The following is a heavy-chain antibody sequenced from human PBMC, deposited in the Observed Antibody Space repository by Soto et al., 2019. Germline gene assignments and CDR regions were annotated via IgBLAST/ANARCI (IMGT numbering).Heavy chain of an antibody. J-gene: IGHJ4*02. CDR3: ARAYCGGDCYRRSFDY. V-gene: IGHV4-31*03. CDR2: IYYSGST. Sequence: QVQLQESGPGLVKPSQTLSLTCTVSGGYISSGGYYWSWIRQHPGKGLEWIGYIYYSGSTYYNPSLKSRVTISVDTSKNQCSLKLSSVTAADTAVYYCARAYCGGDCYRRSFDYWGQGTLVTVSS. D-gene: IGHD2-21*02. CDR1: GGYISSGGYY.